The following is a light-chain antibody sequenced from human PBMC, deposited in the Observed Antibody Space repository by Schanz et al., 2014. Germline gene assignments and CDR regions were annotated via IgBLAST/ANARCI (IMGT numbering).Light chain of an antibody. Sequence: EIVMTQSPVTLSVSPGERATLSCRASQNVSSKLAWYQQKPGQAPRLLIYGTSTRATGIPDRFSGSGSGTDFTLAISRLEPEDFAVYYCQHYGSSPDTFGQGTRLELK. V-gene: IGKV3-20*01. CDR2: GTS. CDR1: QNVSSK. CDR3: QHYGSSPDT. J-gene: IGKJ5*01.